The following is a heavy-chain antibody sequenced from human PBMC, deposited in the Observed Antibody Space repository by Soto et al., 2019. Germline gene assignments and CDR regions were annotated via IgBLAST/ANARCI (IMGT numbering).Heavy chain of an antibody. CDR2: INAGNGNT. CDR3: ARSLKGVVIMYYYYGMDV. V-gene: IGHV1-3*01. Sequence: GASVKVSCKASGYTFTSYAMHWVRQAPGQRLEWMGWINAGNGNTKYSQKFQGRVTITRDTSASTAYMELSSLRSEDTAVYYCARSLKGVVIMYYYYGMDVWGQGTTATVSS. J-gene: IGHJ6*02. D-gene: IGHD3-3*01. CDR1: GYTFTSYA.